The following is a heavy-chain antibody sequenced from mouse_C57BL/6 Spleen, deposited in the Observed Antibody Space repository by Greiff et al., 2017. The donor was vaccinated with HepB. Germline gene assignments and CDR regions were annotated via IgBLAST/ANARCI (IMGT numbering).Heavy chain of an antibody. CDR2: IDPSDSYT. V-gene: IGHV1-69*01. D-gene: IGHD1-1*01. CDR3: ARSSYYYGSSYGDAMDY. J-gene: IGHJ4*01. Sequence: QVQLQQPGAELVMPGASVKLSCKASGYTFTSYWMHWVKQRPGQGLEWIGEIDPSDSYTNYNQKFKGKSTLTVDKSSITAYMQLSSLTSEDSAVYYCARSSYYYGSSYGDAMDYWGQGTSVTVSS. CDR1: GYTFTSYW.